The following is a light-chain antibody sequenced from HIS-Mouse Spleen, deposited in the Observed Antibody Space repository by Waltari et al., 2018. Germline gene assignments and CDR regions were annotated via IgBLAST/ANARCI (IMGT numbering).Light chain of an antibody. V-gene: IGLV2-14*03. Sequence: QSALTQPASVSGSPGQSITISCTGTSSDVGGYNYVSWYQQHPGKAPKPMIYDVSNRPSGLANRFSGSKSGNTASLTISGLQAEDEADYYCSSYTSSSTLWVFGGGTKLTVL. CDR2: DVS. CDR1: SSDVGGYNY. J-gene: IGLJ3*02. CDR3: SSYTSSSTLWV.